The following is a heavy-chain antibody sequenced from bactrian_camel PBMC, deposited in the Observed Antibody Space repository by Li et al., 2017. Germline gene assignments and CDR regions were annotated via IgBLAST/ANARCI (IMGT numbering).Heavy chain of an antibody. CDR3: VTLETYASHWYTRPTY. V-gene: IGHV3S60*01. CDR2: IMLTGTT. J-gene: IGHJ4*01. Sequence: HVQLVESGGGSVQAGETLRLSCTASGMSFDTSEMGWFRQSPGNECEWVARIMLTGTTYYADSVKGRFTISSDNAKNTVFVQLNSLKTEDTGMYYCVTLETYASHWYTRPTYWGQGTQVTVS. D-gene: IGHD6*01. CDR1: GMSFDTSE.